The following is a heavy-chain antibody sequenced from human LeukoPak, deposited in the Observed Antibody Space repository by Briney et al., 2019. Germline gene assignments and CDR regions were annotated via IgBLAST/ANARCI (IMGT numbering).Heavy chain of an antibody. Sequence: PGGSLRLSCAASGFTFSSYSLNWDRQAPGKGLEWVSSISSSSYYIYYADSVKGRFTISRDNAKNSLYLQMNSLRAEDTAVYYCAKTHSSGRYYFDYWGQGTLVTVSS. CDR3: AKTHSSGRYYFDY. CDR1: GFTFSSYS. D-gene: IGHD6-19*01. CDR2: ISSSSYYI. J-gene: IGHJ4*02. V-gene: IGHV3-21*01.